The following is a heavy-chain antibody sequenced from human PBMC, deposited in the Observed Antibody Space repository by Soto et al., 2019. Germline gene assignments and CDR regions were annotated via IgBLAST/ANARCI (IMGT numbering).Heavy chain of an antibody. V-gene: IGHV1-69*06. CDR3: TKKGGLASIDFLRAHWFDT. J-gene: IGHJ5*02. CDR1: GGMFSDYT. D-gene: IGHD3-3*01. CDR2: IISIFGGQ. Sequence: QVQLVQSGAVVKKPGSSVTVSCKASGGMFSDYTISWVRQAPGQGLEWMGGIISIFGGQHYAQKFQGRVTITADKSTSTIYLELRDPTSEVSAGYYCTKKGGLASIDFLRAHWFDTWGQGTQVIVSS.